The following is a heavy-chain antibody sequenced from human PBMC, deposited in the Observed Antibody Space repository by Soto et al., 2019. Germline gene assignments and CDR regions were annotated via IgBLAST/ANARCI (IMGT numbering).Heavy chain of an antibody. Sequence: EVQLLGSGGGLVHPGGSLRLSCAASGFAFRNYGMSWVRQAPGKGLKWVSTISGSGGSTYYADSVKGRFTISRDNSKNTLYLQMNSLRAEDTAIYYCAKDTFDVPTGFDYWGQGTLVTVSS. CDR3: AKDTFDVPTGFDY. J-gene: IGHJ4*02. D-gene: IGHD3-9*01. CDR2: ISGSGGST. CDR1: GFAFRNYG. V-gene: IGHV3-23*01.